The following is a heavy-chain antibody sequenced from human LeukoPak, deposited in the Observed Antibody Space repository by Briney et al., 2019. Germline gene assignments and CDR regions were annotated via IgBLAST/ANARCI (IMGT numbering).Heavy chain of an antibody. CDR2: ISGHADST. CDR3: AKVLRTGYYYDS. J-gene: IGHJ5*01. D-gene: IGHD3-22*01. CDR1: GITLSNYG. Sequence: PGGSLRLSCVVSGITLSNYGMSWVRQAPGKGLEWVCSISGHADSTHYSDNVEGRFTISRDNSNNMLYLQMNGLRAEDTAVYYCAKVLRTGYYYDSWGQGTLVSVSS. V-gene: IGHV3-23*01.